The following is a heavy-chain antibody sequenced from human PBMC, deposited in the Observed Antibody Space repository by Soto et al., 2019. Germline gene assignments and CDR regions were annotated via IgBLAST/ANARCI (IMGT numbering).Heavy chain of an antibody. CDR3: AKDSRYSYGAAPYPDY. CDR2: ISGSGGST. D-gene: IGHD3-10*01. V-gene: IGHV3-23*01. J-gene: IGHJ4*02. Sequence: GGSLRLCSAACGFTFSSYALSCLRLAPGEGLEWVSAISGSGGSTYYADSVKGRFTIPSDNSKNTLNQPLNSPRADDTAVSSSAKDSRYSYGAAPYPDYWGQGTLVTVSP. CDR1: GFTFSSYA.